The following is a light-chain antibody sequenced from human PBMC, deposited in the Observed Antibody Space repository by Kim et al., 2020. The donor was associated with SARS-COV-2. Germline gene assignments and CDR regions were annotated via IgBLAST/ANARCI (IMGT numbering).Light chain of an antibody. Sequence: DVQMTQSPSTLSASVGDRVTITCRASQSISSWLAWYRQKPGKAPKLLIYKASSLESGVPSRFSGSGSGTEFTLTISSLQAEDFATYFCRQYYSDWTFGQGTKVDIK. CDR2: KAS. J-gene: IGKJ1*01. CDR1: QSISSW. V-gene: IGKV1-5*03. CDR3: RQYYSDWT.